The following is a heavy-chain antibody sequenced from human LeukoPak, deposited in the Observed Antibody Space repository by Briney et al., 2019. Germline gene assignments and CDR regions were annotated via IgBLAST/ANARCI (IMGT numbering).Heavy chain of an antibody. CDR1: GFTFSSYA. J-gene: IGHJ6*02. V-gene: IGHV3-23*01. CDR3: ASHVVVTAPYYYGMDA. D-gene: IGHD2-21*02. CDR2: ITDSGGYT. Sequence: PGGSLRLSCAASGFTFSSYAMSWVRQAPGKGLEWVSAITDSGGYTYYADSVRGRFTLSRDNSKNTLYLQMNSLRAEDTAVYYCASHVVVTAPYYYGMDAWGQGTTVTVSS.